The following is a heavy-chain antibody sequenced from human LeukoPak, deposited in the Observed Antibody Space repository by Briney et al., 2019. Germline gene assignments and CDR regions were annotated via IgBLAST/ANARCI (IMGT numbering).Heavy chain of an antibody. CDR3: ARGTGCTGGSSSYYGMDV. J-gene: IGHJ6*02. V-gene: IGHV1-3*01. CDR2: INAGNGDT. D-gene: IGHD2-15*01. Sequence: GASVKVSCKGSGYTFSSYAIHWVRQAPGQRLEWMGWINAGNGDTKYSQKFQGRVTITRDTSATTAYMELSSLRSEDTAVYYCARGTGCTGGSSSYYGMDVWGQGTTVTVSS. CDR1: GYTFSSYA.